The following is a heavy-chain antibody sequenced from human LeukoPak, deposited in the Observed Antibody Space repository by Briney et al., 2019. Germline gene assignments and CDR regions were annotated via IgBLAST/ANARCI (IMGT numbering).Heavy chain of an antibody. CDR3: AKGSYYYDSADYFDY. CDR1: GFTFGGDW. V-gene: IGHV3-7*01. J-gene: IGHJ4*02. Sequence: PGGSLRLSCVASGFTFGGDWMSWVRQAPGKGLEWVANIKPDGTEKYYVDSVKGRFTISRDNAKNSLYLQLNSLRAEDTAVYYCAKGSYYYDSADYFDYWGQGTLVTVSS. D-gene: IGHD3-22*01. CDR2: IKPDGTEK.